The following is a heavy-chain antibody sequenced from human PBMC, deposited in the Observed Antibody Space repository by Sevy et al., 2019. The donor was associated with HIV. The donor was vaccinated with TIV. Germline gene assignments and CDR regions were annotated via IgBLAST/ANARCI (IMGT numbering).Heavy chain of an antibody. J-gene: IGHJ4*02. D-gene: IGHD6-19*01. V-gene: IGHV3-73*01. CDR2: IRSRAKTYAT. CDR1: GFTFTGST. CDR3: SSQRTIAVAGDYFDY. Sequence: GGSLRLSCAASGFTFTGSTMYWVRQASGKGLEWVARIRSRAKTYATAYAASGKGRFTIARDDSRNKAYLQMNSLKTEDTAVYYCSSQRTIAVAGDYFDYWGQGTLVTVSS.